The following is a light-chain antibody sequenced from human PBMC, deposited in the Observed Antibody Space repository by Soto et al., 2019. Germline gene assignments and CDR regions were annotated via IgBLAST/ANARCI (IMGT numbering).Light chain of an antibody. CDR3: QQSYSTPR. Sequence: DIQLTQSPSSLSASVGDRVTITCRASQSISSYLNWYQQKPGKAPKLLIYAASSLQSGVPSRFSGSGSGTEFTLTISSLQPEDFATYYCQQSYSTPRFGQGTKVAIK. V-gene: IGKV1-39*01. CDR2: AAS. CDR1: QSISSY. J-gene: IGKJ1*01.